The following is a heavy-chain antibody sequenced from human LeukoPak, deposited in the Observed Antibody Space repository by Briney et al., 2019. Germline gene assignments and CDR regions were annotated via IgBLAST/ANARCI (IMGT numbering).Heavy chain of an antibody. Sequence: PSETLSLTCTVSGGSVSSYYWSWIRQSPGKGLEWIGYIYYTGSTNYNPSLQSRVTISVDTSKNQFSLKLSSVTAADTAVYYCANTDGDSGYDLAYWGQGTLVTVSS. J-gene: IGHJ4*02. CDR3: ANTDGDSGYDLAY. V-gene: IGHV4-59*02. D-gene: IGHD5-12*01. CDR1: GGSVSSYY. CDR2: IYYTGST.